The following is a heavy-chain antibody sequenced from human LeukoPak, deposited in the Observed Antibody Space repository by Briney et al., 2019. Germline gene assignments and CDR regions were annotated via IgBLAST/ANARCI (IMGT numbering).Heavy chain of an antibody. Sequence: SETLSLTCAVYGGSFSGYYWSWIRQPPGKGLEWIGEINHSGSTNYNPSLKSRVTISVDTSKNQFSLKLSSVTAADTAVYYCARMPIVPAASAGAFDIWGQGTMVTVSS. CDR3: ARMPIVPAASAGAFDI. J-gene: IGHJ3*02. CDR1: GGSFSGYY. D-gene: IGHD2-2*01. V-gene: IGHV4-34*01. CDR2: INHSGST.